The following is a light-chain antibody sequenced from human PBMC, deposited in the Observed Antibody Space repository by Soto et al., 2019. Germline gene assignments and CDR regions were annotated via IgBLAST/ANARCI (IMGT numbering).Light chain of an antibody. J-gene: IGKJ1*01. V-gene: IGKV1-33*01. Sequence: DIQMTQSPSSLSASVGDRVTITCQASQDINKNLIWYQQKPGKAPKLLIYDASDLETGVPSRFSGSGSGTEFTLTISSLQPDDFATYYCQQYNSYSGTFGQGTKVDIK. CDR3: QQYNSYSGT. CDR2: DAS. CDR1: QDINKN.